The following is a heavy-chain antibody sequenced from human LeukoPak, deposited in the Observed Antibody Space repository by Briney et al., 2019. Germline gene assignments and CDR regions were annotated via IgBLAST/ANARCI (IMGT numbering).Heavy chain of an antibody. CDR3: AKGFCTSTSCPLGY. V-gene: IGHV3-23*01. CDR2: IGSSGGST. J-gene: IGHJ4*02. Sequence: PGGSLRLSCAASGFTFSTYAMSWVRQAPGKGLEWVSTIGSSGGSTYYADSVKGRFTVSRANSKNTLYLQMNTLSAEDTAVYYCAKGFCTSTSCPLGYWGQGTLVTVSS. D-gene: IGHD2-2*01. CDR1: GFTFSTYA.